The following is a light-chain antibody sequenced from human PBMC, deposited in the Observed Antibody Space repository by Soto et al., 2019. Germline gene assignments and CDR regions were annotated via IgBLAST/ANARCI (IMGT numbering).Light chain of an antibody. CDR3: QQYNNWPLT. CDR2: GAS. CDR1: QSVSSN. Sequence: EIVMTQSPATLSLSPGERATLSCRASQSVSSNLAWYQQKPGQAPRLLIYGASTRSTDIPARFSGSGSGTEFTLTISSLQSEDFAVYYCQQYNNWPLTFGQGTKVDIK. V-gene: IGKV3D-15*01. J-gene: IGKJ2*01.